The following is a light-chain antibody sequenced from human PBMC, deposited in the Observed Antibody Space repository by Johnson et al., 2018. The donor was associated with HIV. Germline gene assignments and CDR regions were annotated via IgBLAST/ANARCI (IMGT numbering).Light chain of an antibody. Sequence: QSVLTQPPSLSAAPGQTVTISCSGSSSNIGNNYVSWYQQLPGTAPKLLIYENNKRPSGIPDRFSGSKSGTSATLGITGLQTGDEADYYGGTWDSSLSAGGVFGTGTKVTVL. CDR2: ENN. CDR3: GTWDSSLSAGGV. V-gene: IGLV1-51*02. CDR1: SSNIGNNY. J-gene: IGLJ1*01.